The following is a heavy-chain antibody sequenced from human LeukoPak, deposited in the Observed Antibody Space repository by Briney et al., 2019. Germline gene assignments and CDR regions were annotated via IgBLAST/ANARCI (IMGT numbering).Heavy chain of an antibody. Sequence: TGGSLRLSCAASGFTFSSYSMNWVRQAPGKGLEWVSSISSSSSYIYYADSVKGRFTISRDNAKNSLYLQMNSLRAEDTAVYYCARDGRYCSSTSCYVSNYNYYYGMDVWGQGTTVTVSS. CDR2: ISSSSSYI. D-gene: IGHD2-2*01. J-gene: IGHJ6*02. CDR3: ARDGRYCSSTSCYVSNYNYYYGMDV. CDR1: GFTFSSYS. V-gene: IGHV3-21*01.